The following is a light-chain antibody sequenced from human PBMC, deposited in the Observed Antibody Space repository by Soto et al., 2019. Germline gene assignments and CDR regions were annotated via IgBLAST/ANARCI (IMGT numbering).Light chain of an antibody. CDR2: GAS. J-gene: IGKJ4*01. CDR1: QSVIISY. Sequence: IVLTQPPGTLALSAGERATLSCRASQSVIISYLAWYQQKPGQAPRLLIYGASSRATGIPDRFSGSGSGTDFTLTISRLEPEDFAVYYCQQYGSSLGVTFGGGTKVDIK. CDR3: QQYGSSLGVT. V-gene: IGKV3-20*01.